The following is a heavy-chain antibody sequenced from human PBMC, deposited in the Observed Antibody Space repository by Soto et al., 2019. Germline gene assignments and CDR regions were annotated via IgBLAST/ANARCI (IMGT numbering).Heavy chain of an antibody. J-gene: IGHJ4*02. V-gene: IGHV1-69*01. D-gene: IGHD3-16*02. Sequence: QVHLVQSGAELKKPGSSVKVSCKASGGTFSSYAISWVRQAPGQRLDWMGGIIPIFGTANYEQKSGGRVTITADESTSRAYMELSSLRSEDTAVYYCARAKEGHVWGSDRSSFDYWGQGTMVAVAS. CDR2: IIPIFGTA. CDR1: GGTFSSYA. CDR3: ARAKEGHVWGSDRSSFDY.